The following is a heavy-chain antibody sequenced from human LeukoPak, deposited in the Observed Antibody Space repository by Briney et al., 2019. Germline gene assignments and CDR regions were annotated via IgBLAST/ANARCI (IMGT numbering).Heavy chain of an antibody. J-gene: IGHJ4*02. Sequence: PGGSLRLSCAASGFTFSSYEMSWVRQAPGKGLEWVSYISSSGRTIYYADSVKGRFTISRDNAKNSLYLQMNSLRAEDTAVYYCAGVSGTYFDYWGQGTLVTVSS. CDR2: ISSSGRTI. V-gene: IGHV3-48*03. D-gene: IGHD1-26*01. CDR1: GFTFSSYE. CDR3: AGVSGTYFDY.